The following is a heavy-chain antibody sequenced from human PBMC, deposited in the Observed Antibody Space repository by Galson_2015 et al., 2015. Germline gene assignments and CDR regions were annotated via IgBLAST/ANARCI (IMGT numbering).Heavy chain of an antibody. D-gene: IGHD3-10*01. V-gene: IGHV7-4-1*02. CDR3: ARAGALHESNEEDY. Sequence: SVKVSCKASGYAFTSYAMNWVRQAPGQGLEWMGWINTNTGNPTYAQGFTGRFVFSLDTSVSTAYLQISSLKAEDTAVYYCARAGALHESNEEDYWGQGTLVTVSS. J-gene: IGHJ4*02. CDR2: INTNTGNP. CDR1: GYAFTSYA.